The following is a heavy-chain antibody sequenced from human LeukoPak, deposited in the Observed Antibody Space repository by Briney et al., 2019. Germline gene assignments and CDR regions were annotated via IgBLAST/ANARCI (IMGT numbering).Heavy chain of an antibody. CDR3: AKGYPSNHFDY. CDR1: RFTFSDYY. J-gene: IGHJ4*02. Sequence: GGSLRLSCAGSRFTFSDYYMSWIRQAPGKGLEWVSYISGSGTTILYADSVKGRFTISRDNSKNTLYLQMNSLRAEDTAVYYCAKGYPSNHFDYWGQGTLVTVSS. CDR2: ISGSGTTI. V-gene: IGHV3-11*01. D-gene: IGHD4-11*01.